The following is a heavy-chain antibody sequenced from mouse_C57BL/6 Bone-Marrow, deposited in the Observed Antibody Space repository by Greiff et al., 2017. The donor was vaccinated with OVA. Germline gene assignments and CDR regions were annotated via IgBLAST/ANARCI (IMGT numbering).Heavy chain of an antibody. CDR2: INPGSGGT. D-gene: IGHD1-1*01. V-gene: IGHV1-54*01. Sequence: QVHVKQSGAELVRPGTSVKVSCKASGYAFTNYLIEWVKQRPGQGLGWIGVINPGSGGTTYNEKFKGKATLTADKSSCTAYMQLSSLTSEDSAVYFCARGGYGSSVFDYWGQGTTLTVSS. CDR1: GYAFTNYL. J-gene: IGHJ2*01. CDR3: ARGGYGSSVFDY.